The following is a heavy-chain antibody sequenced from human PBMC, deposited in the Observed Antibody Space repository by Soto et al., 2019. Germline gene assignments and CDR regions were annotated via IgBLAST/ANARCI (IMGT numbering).Heavy chain of an antibody. V-gene: IGHV1-69*13. CDR2: IIPIFGTA. D-gene: IGHD2-2*01. Sequence: SSVKVSCKASGYTFSSYGISWVRQAPGQGLEWVGGIIPIFGTANYAQKFQGRVTITADESTSTAYMELSSLRSEDTAVYYCARGQLQGYCSSTSCYTLGHWGKGTRVTVSS. CDR3: ARGQLQGYCSSTSCYTLGH. J-gene: IGHJ4*02. CDR1: GYTFSSYG.